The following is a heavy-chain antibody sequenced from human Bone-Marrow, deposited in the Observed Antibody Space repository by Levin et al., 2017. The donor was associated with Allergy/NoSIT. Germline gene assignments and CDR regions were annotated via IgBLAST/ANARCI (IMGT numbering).Heavy chain of an antibody. CDR3: AKDSAGRGYGMDV. V-gene: IGHV3-9*01. J-gene: IGHJ6*02. CDR2: ISWNSGSI. CDR1: GFTFDDYA. Sequence: AGGSLRLSCAASGFTFDDYAMHWVRQAPGKGLEWVSGISWNSGSIGYADSVKGRFTISRDNAKNSLYLQMNSLRAEDTALYYCAKDSAGRGYGMDVWGQGTTVTVSS.